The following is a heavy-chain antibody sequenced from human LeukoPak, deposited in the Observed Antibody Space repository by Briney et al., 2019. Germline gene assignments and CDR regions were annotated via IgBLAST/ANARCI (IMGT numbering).Heavy chain of an antibody. CDR3: ARHRTGPSPNHALQQLVLLQYRGAFDY. Sequence: SETLSLTCTVSGYSISSGYYWGWIRQPPGKGPEWIGSIYHSGSTYYNPSLKSRVTISVDTSKNQFSLKLSSVTAADTAVYYCARHRTGPSPNHALQQLVLLQYRGAFDYWGQGTLVTVSS. J-gene: IGHJ4*02. D-gene: IGHD6-13*01. V-gene: IGHV4-38-2*02. CDR2: IYHSGST. CDR1: GYSISSGYY.